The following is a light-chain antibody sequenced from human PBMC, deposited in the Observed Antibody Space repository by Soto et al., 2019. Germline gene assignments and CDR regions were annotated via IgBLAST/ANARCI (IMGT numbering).Light chain of an antibody. CDR2: ATS. Sequence: EIVLTQSPATLSVSXGEEAILSCRASQSVPSDSLAWYQHKPGQAPRLLIYATSKKATGVPARFGGSGTGTDFTLSVNTVEPEDFAVYYCQHYDIATRTFGQGTKLEVK. J-gene: IGKJ1*01. V-gene: IGKV3-20*01. CDR1: QSVPSDS. CDR3: QHYDIATRT.